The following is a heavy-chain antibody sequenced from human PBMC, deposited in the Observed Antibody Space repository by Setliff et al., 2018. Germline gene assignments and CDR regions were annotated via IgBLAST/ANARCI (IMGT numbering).Heavy chain of an antibody. Sequence: PGGSLRLSCAASGFTFSTYWMSWVRQAPGKGLEWVANIKPDGSIKYYLDSVRGRFTISRDNAENSLTLQMNSLRVEDTAVYYCSRDLQGSGDYVVDYWGQGTLVTVSS. V-gene: IGHV3-7*01. CDR3: SRDLQGSGDYVVDY. CDR1: GFTFSTYW. CDR2: IKPDGSIK. J-gene: IGHJ4*02. D-gene: IGHD4-17*01.